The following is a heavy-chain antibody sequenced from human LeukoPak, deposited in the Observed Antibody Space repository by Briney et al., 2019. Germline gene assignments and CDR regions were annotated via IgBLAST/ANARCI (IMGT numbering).Heavy chain of an antibody. J-gene: IGHJ4*02. CDR1: GFTFSSYA. V-gene: IGHV3-64*01. CDR2: ISSNGGST. CDR3: ERGRGSWPRCFFDY. D-gene: IGHD1-26*01. Sequence: GVSLRLSCAASGFTFSSYAMHWVRQAPGKGLEYVSAISSNGGSTYYANSVKGRFTISRDNSKNTLYLQMGSLRAEDMAVYYCERGRGSWPRCFFDYWGQGTLVTVSS.